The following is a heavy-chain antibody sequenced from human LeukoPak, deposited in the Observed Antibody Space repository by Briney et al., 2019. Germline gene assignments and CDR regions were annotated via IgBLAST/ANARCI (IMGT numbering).Heavy chain of an antibody. CDR2: MNPNSGNT. CDR3: ARGRRYCSGGSCYGHSWFDP. D-gene: IGHD2-15*01. Sequence: ASVKVSCKASGYTFTSYDINWVRQVTGQGLEWMGWMNPNSGNTGYAQKFQGRVTMTRNTSISTAYMELSSLRSEDTAVYYCARGRRYCSGGSCYGHSWFDPWGQGTLVTVSS. CDR1: GYTFTSYD. V-gene: IGHV1-8*01. J-gene: IGHJ5*02.